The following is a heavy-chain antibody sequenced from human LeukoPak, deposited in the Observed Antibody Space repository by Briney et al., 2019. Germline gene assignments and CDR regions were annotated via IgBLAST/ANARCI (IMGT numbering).Heavy chain of an antibody. CDR2: IYSGGST. J-gene: IGHJ4*02. V-gene: IGHV3-53*01. CDR1: GFTFSSYA. CDR3: ARVWYSSTN. D-gene: IGHD6-19*01. Sequence: GGSLRLSCAASGFTFSSYAMHWVRQAPGKGLEWVSVIYSGGSTYYADSVKGRFTISRDNSKNTLYLQMNSLRAEDTAVYYCARVWYSSTNWGQGTLVTVSS.